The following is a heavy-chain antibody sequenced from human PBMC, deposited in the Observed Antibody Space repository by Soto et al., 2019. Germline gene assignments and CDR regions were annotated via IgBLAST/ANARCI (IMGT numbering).Heavy chain of an antibody. CDR1: GCAVRTGTYN. CDR3: AREVDEIQLWSNWFDP. J-gene: IGHJ5*02. V-gene: IGHV4-61*01. D-gene: IGHD5-18*01. CDR2: IYYSGST. Sequence: SEALSRTFISTGCAVRTGTYNTSWRLHLPGYGLEWFAYIYYSGSTNYNPSLKSRVTISVDTSKNQFSLKLSSVTAADTAVYYCAREVDEIQLWSNWFDPWGQGTLVTVSA.